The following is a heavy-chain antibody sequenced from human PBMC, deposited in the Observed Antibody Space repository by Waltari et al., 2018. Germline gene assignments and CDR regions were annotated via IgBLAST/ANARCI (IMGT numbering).Heavy chain of an antibody. J-gene: IGHJ3*02. CDR3: AKDRGWLDAFDI. CDR2: ISCDGGST. Sequence: EVQLVESGGVVVQPGGSLRLSCAASGFTLDDYAMHWVRQAPGKGLEWVSLISCDGGSTYYADSVKGRFTISRDNSKNSLYLQMNSLRTEDTAVYYCAKDRGWLDAFDIWGQGTMVTVSS. CDR1: GFTLDDYA. V-gene: IGHV3-43*01. D-gene: IGHD6-19*01.